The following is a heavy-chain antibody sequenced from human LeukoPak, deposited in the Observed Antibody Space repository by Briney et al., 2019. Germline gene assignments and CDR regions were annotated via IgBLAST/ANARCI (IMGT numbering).Heavy chain of an antibody. J-gene: IGHJ4*02. CDR1: GFNFSNYA. D-gene: IGHD2-2*01. CDR3: VKDRSDSSSWYAGSH. V-gene: IGHV3-23*01. CDR2: INGGGDTT. Sequence: GFLRLSCAASGFNFSNYALSWVRPAPGEGLEWVSGINGGGDTTYYADSEKGRFTISRDNSKNTLYLQMNSLRAEDTAIYYCVKDRSDSSSWYAGSHWGQGTLVTVSS.